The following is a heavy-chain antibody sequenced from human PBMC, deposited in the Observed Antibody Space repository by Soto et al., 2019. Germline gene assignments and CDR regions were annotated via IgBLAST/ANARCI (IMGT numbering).Heavy chain of an antibody. CDR3: ARHLLGVTTPYFDY. V-gene: IGHV5-51*01. CDR2: IYPDDSDI. J-gene: IGHJ4*02. Sequence: RGESLKISCKGSGYTFINYWIGWVRQMPGKGLEWMGIIYPDDSDIRYSPSFQGQVTISADKSISTAYLQWSSLKASDTAMYYCARHLLGVTTPYFDYWGQGTLVTVSS. CDR1: GYTFINYW. D-gene: IGHD4-17*01.